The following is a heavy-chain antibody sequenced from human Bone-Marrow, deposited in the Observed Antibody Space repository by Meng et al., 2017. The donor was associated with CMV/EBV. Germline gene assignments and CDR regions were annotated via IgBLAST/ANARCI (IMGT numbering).Heavy chain of an antibody. CDR1: GFTFSSYA. CDR2: ISYDGSNK. V-gene: IGHV3-30-3*01. J-gene: IGHJ5*02. CDR3: ASNSGRLSRFDP. D-gene: IGHD6-19*01. Sequence: GESLKISCAASGFTFSSYAMHWVRQAPGKGLEWVAVISYDGSNKYYADYVKGRFTISRDNSKNTLYLQMNSLRAEDTAVYYCASNSGRLSRFDPWGQGTLVTFSS.